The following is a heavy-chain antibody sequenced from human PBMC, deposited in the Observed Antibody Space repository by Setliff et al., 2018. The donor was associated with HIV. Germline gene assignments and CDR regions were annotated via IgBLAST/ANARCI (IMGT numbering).Heavy chain of an antibody. CDR2: IYDNEKT. CDR1: GGDMGVHD. Sequence: SETLSLTCDVSGGDMGVHDWSWIRQPPGKGLEWIGYIYDNEKTFYNPSLKSRVTITVDTSKNQISLQLTSVTAEDTALYYCARLPQDWGQGTLVTVSS. J-gene: IGHJ4*02. V-gene: IGHV4-59*08. CDR3: ARLPQD.